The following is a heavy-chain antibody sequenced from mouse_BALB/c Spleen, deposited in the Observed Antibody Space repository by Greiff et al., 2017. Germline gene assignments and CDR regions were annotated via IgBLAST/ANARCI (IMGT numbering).Heavy chain of an antibody. CDR1: GFNIKDTY. J-gene: IGHJ3*01. D-gene: IGHD2-2*01. V-gene: IGHV14-3*02. CDR2: IDPANGNT. CDR3: AGGYDAWFAY. Sequence: EVQRVESGAELVKPGASVKLSCTASGFNIKDTYMHWVKQRPEQGLEWIGRIDPANGNTKYDPKFQGKATITADTSSNTAYLQLSSLTSEDTAVYYCAGGYDAWFAYWGQGTLVTVSA.